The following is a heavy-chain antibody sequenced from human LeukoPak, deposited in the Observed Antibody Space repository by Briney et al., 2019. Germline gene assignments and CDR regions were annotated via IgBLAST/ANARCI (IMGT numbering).Heavy chain of an antibody. CDR3: ATDGNYGLTY. J-gene: IGHJ4*02. D-gene: IGHD1-7*01. V-gene: IGHV3-74*01. CDR1: GFTFNAYW. CDR2: IKSDGSSP. Sequence: GGSLRLSCAASGFTFNAYWMTWVRQAPGKGLVWVSHIKSDGSSPTYADSVKGRFTISRDSTKDMVYLQMNSLRAEDTAVYYCATDGNYGLTYWGRGTLVTVSS.